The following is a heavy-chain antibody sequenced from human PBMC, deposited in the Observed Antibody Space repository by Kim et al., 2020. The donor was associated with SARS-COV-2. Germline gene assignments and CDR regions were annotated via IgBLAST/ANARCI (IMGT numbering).Heavy chain of an antibody. D-gene: IGHD4-17*01. J-gene: IGHJ4*02. V-gene: IGHV1-8*01. Sequence: QKFQGRVTMTRNTTISTAYMELSSLRSEDTAVYYCASRGGDYGDYYFDYWGQGTLVTVSS. CDR3: ASRGGDYGDYYFDY.